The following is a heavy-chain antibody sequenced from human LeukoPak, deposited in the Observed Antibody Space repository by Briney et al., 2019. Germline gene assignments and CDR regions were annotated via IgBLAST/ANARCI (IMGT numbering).Heavy chain of an antibody. V-gene: IGHV1-8*02. CDR2: MNPNSGNT. J-gene: IGHJ3*02. Sequence: ASVKVSCKASGYTFTSYGISWVRQAPGQGLEWMGWMNPNSGNTGYAQKFQGRVTMTRNTSISTAYMELSSLRSEDTAVYYCARVNYYDSSGYSDAFGIWGQGTMVTVSS. CDR3: ARVNYYDSSGYSDAFGI. D-gene: IGHD3-22*01. CDR1: GYTFTSYG.